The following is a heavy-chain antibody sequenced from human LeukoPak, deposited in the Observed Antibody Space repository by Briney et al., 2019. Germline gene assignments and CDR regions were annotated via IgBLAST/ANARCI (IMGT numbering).Heavy chain of an antibody. CDR3: AKDRVTMIVVVIEYYFDY. D-gene: IGHD3-22*01. CDR2: ISGSCGST. Sequence: PGGSLRLSCAASGFTFSSYAMSWVRQAPGKGLDWVSAISGSCGSTYYADSVKGRFTISRDNSKNTLYLQMNSLRAEDTAVYYCAKDRVTMIVVVIEYYFDYWGQGTLVTVSS. J-gene: IGHJ4*02. V-gene: IGHV3-23*01. CDR1: GFTFSSYA.